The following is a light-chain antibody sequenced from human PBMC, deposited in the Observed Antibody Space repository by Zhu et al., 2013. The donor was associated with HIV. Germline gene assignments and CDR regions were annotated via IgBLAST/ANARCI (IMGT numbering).Light chain of an antibody. CDR1: TSNIGGGYD. Sequence: QSVLTQPPSVSGAPGQRVTISCTGSTSNIGGGYDVQWYQQLPGAAPKLIVYYNSLRPSGVSDRFSGSKSGSSASLVITGLQAEDVADYYCSSYTSSTTVVFGGGTKLTVL. CDR3: SSYTSSTTVV. J-gene: IGLJ2*01. V-gene: IGLV1-40*01. CDR2: YNS.